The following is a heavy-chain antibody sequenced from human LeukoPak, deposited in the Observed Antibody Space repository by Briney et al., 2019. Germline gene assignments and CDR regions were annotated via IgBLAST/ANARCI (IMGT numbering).Heavy chain of an antibody. D-gene: IGHD2-15*01. CDR2: ISDSGST. V-gene: IGHV4-59*08. J-gene: IGHJ5*02. CDR3: ARRRVGDLTVGSDTWFDP. CDR1: GGSSSSYY. Sequence: TSSETLSLTCTVSGGSSSSYYWSWIRQPPGKGLEWIGYISDSGSTNYNPSLQSRVTISVDTSKNQFSLKLSSVTASDTAVYYCARRRVGDLTVGSDTWFDPWGQGALVTVSS.